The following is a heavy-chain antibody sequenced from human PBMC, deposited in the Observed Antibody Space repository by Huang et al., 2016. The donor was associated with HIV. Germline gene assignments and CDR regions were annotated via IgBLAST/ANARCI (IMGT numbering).Heavy chain of an antibody. CDR1: GYSFSTYW. J-gene: IGHJ3*02. CDR2: IFPSDSET. CDR3: ASTASYSGSYRGAFDI. Sequence: EVQLVQSGAEVKKPGESLKISCKGSGYSFSTYWIGWVRQMPGKGLEWMGMIFPSDSETRYSPSVQGQVTISADKSISTAYLQWSSLKASDTAMYDCASTASYSGSYRGAFDIWGQGTMVTVSS. V-gene: IGHV5-51*03. D-gene: IGHD1-26*01.